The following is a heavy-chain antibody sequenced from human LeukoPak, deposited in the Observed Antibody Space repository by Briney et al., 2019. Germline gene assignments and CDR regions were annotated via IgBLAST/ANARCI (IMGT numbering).Heavy chain of an antibody. J-gene: IGHJ4*02. V-gene: IGHV1-3*01. D-gene: IGHD2-2*01. CDR2: INAGNDNT. CDR3: ARGYCSSTNCYVNLDY. Sequence: ASVKVSCKASGYTFTGYYMHWVRQAPGQGLEWMGWINAGNDNTKYSQKFQGRVTITRDTFASTAYMELSSLRSEDTAVYYCARGYCSSTNCYVNLDYWGQGTLVTVSS. CDR1: GYTFTGYY.